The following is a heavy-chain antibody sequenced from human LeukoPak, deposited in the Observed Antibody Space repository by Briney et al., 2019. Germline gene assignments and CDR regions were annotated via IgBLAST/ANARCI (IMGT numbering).Heavy chain of an antibody. V-gene: IGHV3-21*01. D-gene: IGHD6-19*01. CDR3: ARVGYSSGWYFDY. CDR1: GFTFSTYS. Sequence: GGSLRLSCAASGFTFSTYSMNWVRQAPGKGLEWVSSISSTSSYIYYADSAKGRFTISRDNAQKSLYLQMNSLRAEDTAVYYCARVGYSSGWYFDYWGQGTLVTVSS. CDR2: ISSTSSYI. J-gene: IGHJ4*02.